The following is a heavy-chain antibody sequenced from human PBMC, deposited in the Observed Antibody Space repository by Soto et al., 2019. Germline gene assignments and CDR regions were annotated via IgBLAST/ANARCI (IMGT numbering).Heavy chain of an antibody. CDR2: INAGNGNT. CDR3: ARSIVEVTAQDY. D-gene: IGHD2-21*02. V-gene: IGHV1-3*01. Sequence: ASVKVSCKASGYTFTSYAMHWVRQAPGQRLEWMGWINAGNGNTKYSQKFQGRVTITRDTSASTAYMELSSLRSEDTAVYYCARSIVEVTAQDYWGQGTLVTVSS. J-gene: IGHJ4*02. CDR1: GYTFTSYA.